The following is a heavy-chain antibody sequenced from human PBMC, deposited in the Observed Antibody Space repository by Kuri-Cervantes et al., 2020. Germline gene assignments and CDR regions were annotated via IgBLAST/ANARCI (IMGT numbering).Heavy chain of an antibody. V-gene: IGHV1-69*13. Sequence: SVKVSCKASGGTFSSYAISWVRQAPGQGLEWMGGIIPIFGTANYAQKFQGRVTITADESTSTAYMELSSLRSEDTAVYYCAREPLAYDSSGYHPKESPENDYWGQGTRVTVSS. CDR3: AREPLAYDSSGYHPKESPENDY. D-gene: IGHD3-22*01. CDR1: GGTFSSYA. CDR2: IIPIFGTA. J-gene: IGHJ4*02.